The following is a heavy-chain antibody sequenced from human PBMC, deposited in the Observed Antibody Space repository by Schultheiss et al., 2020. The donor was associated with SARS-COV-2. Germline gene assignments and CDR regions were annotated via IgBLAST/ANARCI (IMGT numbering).Heavy chain of an antibody. D-gene: IGHD3-10*01. Sequence: GGSLRLSCAASGFTFSSHWMHWVRQSPGEGLEWVTVISYDGSSKYYADSVKGRFTMSRDNSKNTLYLQMNSLKTEDTAVYYCARDIRLYYGSGEYYYYGMDAWGQGTTVTVSS. V-gene: IGHV3-30-3*01. CDR3: ARDIRLYYGSGEYYYYGMDA. CDR2: ISYDGSSK. CDR1: GFTFSSHW. J-gene: IGHJ6*02.